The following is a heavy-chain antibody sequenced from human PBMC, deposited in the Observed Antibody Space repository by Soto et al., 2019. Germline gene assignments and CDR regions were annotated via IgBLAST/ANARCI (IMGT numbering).Heavy chain of an antibody. CDR1: GFKFSDYW. V-gene: IGHV3-7*03. CDR3: ARDGLLFSGPYRPSRFDY. J-gene: IGHJ4*02. CDR2: IKHDTSEA. Sequence: GGSLRLSCAASGFKFSDYWMSWVRQAPGKGLEWVGNIKHDTSEAHYADSVKGRFTITRDNIKNFLFLQMNGLRSDDTAPYYCARDGLLFSGPYRPSRFDYWGLGTLVTVSS. D-gene: IGHD3-16*02.